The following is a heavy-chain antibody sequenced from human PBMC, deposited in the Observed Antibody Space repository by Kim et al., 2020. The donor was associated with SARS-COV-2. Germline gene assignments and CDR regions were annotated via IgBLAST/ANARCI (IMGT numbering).Heavy chain of an antibody. Sequence: GGSLRLSCVVSGFTLADFGMNWVRQAPGQGLDWVSGISGGGDRTHYADSVKGRFIVSRDNSKDTLYLQMNNLRADDTAVYYCAKGLPTGYYYDFWCFGTL. D-gene: IGHD3-9*01. CDR1: GFTLADFG. V-gene: IGHV3-23*01. J-gene: IGHJ5*01. CDR2: ISGGGDRT. CDR3: AKGLPTGYYYDF.